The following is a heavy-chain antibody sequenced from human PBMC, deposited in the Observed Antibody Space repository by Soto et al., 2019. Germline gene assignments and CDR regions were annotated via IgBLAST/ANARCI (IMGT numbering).Heavy chain of an antibody. D-gene: IGHD6-19*01. Sequence: WASVKVSCKASGYTFTSYDINWVRQATGQGLEWMGWMNPDSGNTGYAQKFQGRVTMTRNTSISTAYMELSSLRSEDTAVYYCARGQRYSSGWYGGPFDYWGQGTLVTAPQ. V-gene: IGHV1-8*01. J-gene: IGHJ4*02. CDR3: ARGQRYSSGWYGGPFDY. CDR1: GYTFTSYD. CDR2: MNPDSGNT.